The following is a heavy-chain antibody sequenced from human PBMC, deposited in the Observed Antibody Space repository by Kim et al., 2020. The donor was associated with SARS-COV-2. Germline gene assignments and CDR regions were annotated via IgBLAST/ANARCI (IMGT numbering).Heavy chain of an antibody. V-gene: IGHV4-34*01. CDR2: INHSGST. Sequence: SETLSLTCAVYGRSFSGYYWSWIRQPPGKGLEWIGEINHSGSTNYNPSLKSRVTISVDTSKNQFSLKLSSVTAADTAVYYCARGAMVRQWGQGTLVTVSS. CDR3: ARGAMVRQ. J-gene: IGHJ4*02. D-gene: IGHD3-10*01. CDR1: GRSFSGYY.